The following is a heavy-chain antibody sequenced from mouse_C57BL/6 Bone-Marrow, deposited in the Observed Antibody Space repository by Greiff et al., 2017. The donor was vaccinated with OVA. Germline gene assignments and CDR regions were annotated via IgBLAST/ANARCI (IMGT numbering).Heavy chain of an antibody. J-gene: IGHJ3*01. D-gene: IGHD4-1*01. CDR3: ARLSANGDWLAY. CDR1: GFTFSDYY. CDR2: ISNGGGST. V-gene: IGHV5-12*01. Sequence: EVQRVESGGGFVQPGGSLKLSCAASGFTFSDYYMYWVRQTPEKRLEWVAYISNGGGSTYYPDTVKGRFTISRDNAKNTLYLQMSRLKSEDTAMYDCARLSANGDWLAYWGQGTLVTVSA.